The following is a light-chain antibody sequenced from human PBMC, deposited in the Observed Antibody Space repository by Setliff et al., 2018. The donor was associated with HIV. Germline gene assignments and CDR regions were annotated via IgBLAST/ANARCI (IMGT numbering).Light chain of an antibody. CDR2: DVS. CDR1: SSDVGGYNY. Sequence: SALTQPASVSGSPGQSITISCTGTSSDVGGYNYVSWYQHHPGKAPKLMIYDVSKRPSGVSNRFSGSKSGNTASLTISGLQAEDEADYYCSSYTSSSTFVFGTGTRSPS. V-gene: IGLV2-14*03. CDR3: SSYTSSSTFV. J-gene: IGLJ1*01.